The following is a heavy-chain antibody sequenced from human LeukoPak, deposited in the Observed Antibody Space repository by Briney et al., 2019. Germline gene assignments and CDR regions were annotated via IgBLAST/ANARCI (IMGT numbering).Heavy chain of an antibody. J-gene: IGHJ4*02. CDR3: ARVSYVGGVGYFDY. CDR2: INGDGTST. Sequence: PGGSLRLSCAASGFTLSSYWMHWVRQAPGKGLVRVSRINGDGTSTYYADSVKGRFTISRDNAKNTLDLQMNSLRAEDTAVYYCARVSYVGGVGYFDYWGQGTLVTVSS. D-gene: IGHD2-8*02. CDR1: GFTLSSYW. V-gene: IGHV3-74*01.